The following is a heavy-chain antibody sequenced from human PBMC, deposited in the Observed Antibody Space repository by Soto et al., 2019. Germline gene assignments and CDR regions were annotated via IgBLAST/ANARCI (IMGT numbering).Heavy chain of an antibody. D-gene: IGHD6-6*01. CDR2: ISSDGRET. V-gene: IGHV3-7*01. J-gene: IGHJ4*02. Sequence: LRLSCAASGFTFSDFWMNWVRQAPEKGLEWVAYISSDGRETNHVASVKGRFTISRDNAKNSLYLQMNSLRAEDTAVYYCARWPRLLDSWGQGTLVTVSS. CDR3: ARWPRLLDS. CDR1: GFTFSDFW.